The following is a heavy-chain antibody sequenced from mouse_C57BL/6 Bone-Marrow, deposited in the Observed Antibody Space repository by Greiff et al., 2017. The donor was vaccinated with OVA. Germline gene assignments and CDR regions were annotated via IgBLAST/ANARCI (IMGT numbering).Heavy chain of an antibody. CDR1: GYTFTSYW. D-gene: IGHD3-2*02. J-gene: IGHJ3*01. Sequence: QVQLQQPGTELVKPGASVKLSCKASGYTFTSYWMHWVKQRPGQGLEWIGNINPSNGGTNYNEKFKSKATLTVDKPSSTAYRQRSSLSSDDSAVYYCARQTAQAPAWFAYWGQGTLVTVSA. V-gene: IGHV1-53*01. CDR3: ARQTAQAPAWFAY. CDR2: INPSNGGT.